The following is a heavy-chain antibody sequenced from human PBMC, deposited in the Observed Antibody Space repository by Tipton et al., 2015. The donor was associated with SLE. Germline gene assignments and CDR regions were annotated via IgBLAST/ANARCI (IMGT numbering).Heavy chain of an antibody. V-gene: IGHV1-8*01. Sequence: QVQLVQSGAEVKKPGASVKVSCKASGYTFTSYDINWVRQATGQGLEWMGWMNPNSGNTGYAQKFQGRVTMTRNTSISTAYMELSSLRSEDTAVYYCARGGSYYDTSGYFYYFDNWGQGTLVTVSS. CDR1: GYTFTSYD. CDR3: ARGGSYYDTSGYFYYFDN. D-gene: IGHD3-22*01. J-gene: IGHJ4*02. CDR2: MNPNSGNT.